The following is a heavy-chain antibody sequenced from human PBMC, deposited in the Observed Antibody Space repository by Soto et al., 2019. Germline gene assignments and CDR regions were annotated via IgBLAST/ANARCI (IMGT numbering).Heavy chain of an antibody. CDR1: GGTFSSCA. CDR3: ARGRYDFWTGYHTQYYFDY. J-gene: IGHJ4*02. CDR2: IIPIFGTA. Sequence: ASVKVSCKASGGTFSSCAISWVRQAPGQGLEWMGGIIPIFGTANYAQKFQGRVTITADESTSTAYMELSSLRSEDTAVYYCARGRYDFWTGYHTQYYFDYWGQGTLVTVSS. D-gene: IGHD3-3*01. V-gene: IGHV1-69*13.